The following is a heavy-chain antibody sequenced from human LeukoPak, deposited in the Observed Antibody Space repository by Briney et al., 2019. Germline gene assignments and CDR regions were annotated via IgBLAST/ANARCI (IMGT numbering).Heavy chain of an antibody. V-gene: IGHV3-23*01. CDR2: IFPSGGEI. D-gene: IGHD2-8*02. CDR3: ATYRQVLLPFES. CDR1: GFTFDDYA. Sequence: GGSLRLSCAASGFTFDDYAMHWVRQRPGKGLEWVSSIFPSGGEIHYADSVRGRFTISRDNSKSTLSLQMNSLRAEDTAIYYCATYRQVLLPFESWGQGTLVTVSS. J-gene: IGHJ4*02.